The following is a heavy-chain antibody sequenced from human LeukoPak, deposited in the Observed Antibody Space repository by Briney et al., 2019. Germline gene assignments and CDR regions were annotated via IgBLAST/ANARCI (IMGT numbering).Heavy chain of an antibody. J-gene: IGHJ5*02. CDR1: GGSFSGYY. Sequence: SETLSLTCAVYGGSFSGYYWSWIRQPPGKGLEWIGEINHSGSTNYNPSLKSRVTISVDTSKNQFSLKLSSVTAADTAVYYCAKEGRGYSYGNNWFDPWGQGTLVTVSS. CDR2: INHSGST. V-gene: IGHV4-34*01. CDR3: AKEGRGYSYGNNWFDP. D-gene: IGHD5-18*01.